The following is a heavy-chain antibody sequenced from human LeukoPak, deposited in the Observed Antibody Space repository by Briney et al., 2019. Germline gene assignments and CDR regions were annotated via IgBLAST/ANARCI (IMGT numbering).Heavy chain of an antibody. V-gene: IGHV3-11*01. CDR2: ISNSGDII. J-gene: IGHJ3*02. CDR3: ASRRTVTSTDPHASDI. D-gene: IGHD4-17*01. Sequence: GGSLRLSCEASGFTFSDHYTSWIRQTPGKGLEWVSYISNSGDIIFYADSVKGRFTISRDNAKNSLYLQMNSLRAEDTAVYYCASRRTVTSTDPHASDIWGQGTMVTVSS. CDR1: GFTFSDHY.